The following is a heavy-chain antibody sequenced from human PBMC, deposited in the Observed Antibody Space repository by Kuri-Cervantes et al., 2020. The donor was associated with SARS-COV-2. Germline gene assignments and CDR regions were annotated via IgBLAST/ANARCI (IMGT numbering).Heavy chain of an antibody. J-gene: IGHJ4*02. Sequence: GESLKISCAASGFTFSNYGMHCVRQAPGKELEWVALVSYDGSYKYYAGSVRGRFTISRDNFNNILYLQMNSLKPEDTALYYCVKEASSGGWYGGDWGQGSLVTVSS. D-gene: IGHD6-19*01. CDR3: VKEASSGGWYGGD. CDR2: VSYDGSYK. V-gene: IGHV3-30*18. CDR1: GFTFSNYG.